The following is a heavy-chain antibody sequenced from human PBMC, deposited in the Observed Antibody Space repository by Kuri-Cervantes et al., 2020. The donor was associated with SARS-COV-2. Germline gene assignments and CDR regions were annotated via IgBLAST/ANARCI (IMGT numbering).Heavy chain of an antibody. J-gene: IGHJ5*02. CDR3: ARYNWKLASGFDP. CDR1: GGSISSYY. D-gene: IGHD1-20*01. V-gene: IGHV4-59*01. Sequence: SETLSLTCAVSGGSISSYYWSWIRQPPGKGLEWIGYIYYSGSTNYNPSLKSRVTISVDTSKNQFFLKLSSVTAADTAVYYCARYNWKLASGFDPWGQGTLVTVSS. CDR2: IYYSGST.